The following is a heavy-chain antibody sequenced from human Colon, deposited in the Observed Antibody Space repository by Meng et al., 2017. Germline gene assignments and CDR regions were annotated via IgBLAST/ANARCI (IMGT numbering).Heavy chain of an antibody. V-gene: IGHV6-1*01. CDR1: GRSVSRHSAA. D-gene: IGHD6-19*01. CDR2: TYYRSKWYN. J-gene: IGHJ4*02. CDR3: ASSGSSGWIDY. Sequence: QVPLPQAGPGLVKPSQTLSLPCTIPGRSVSRHSAAWNWIRQSPSRGLAWLGRTYYRSKWYNGYAVSVKSRITINPDTSKNQFSLQLNSVTPEDTAMYSCASSGSSGWIDYCGQGPLVTVSS.